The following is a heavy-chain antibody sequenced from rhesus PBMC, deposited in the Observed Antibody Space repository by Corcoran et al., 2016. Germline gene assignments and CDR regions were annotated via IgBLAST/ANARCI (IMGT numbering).Heavy chain of an antibody. D-gene: IGHD6-37*01. V-gene: IGHV4-80*01. Sequence: QVQLQESGPGLVKPSETLSLTCAVSGASISSYWWSWLRQAPGKGLEWIGAVHSPSGSTYYTPSLSSRVTLSKATSRNHFSLKMNSVTAADTALYYCVGRNRWWGQGVLVTVSS. J-gene: IGHJ4*01. CDR3: VGRNRW. CDR2: VHSPSGST. CDR1: GASISSYW.